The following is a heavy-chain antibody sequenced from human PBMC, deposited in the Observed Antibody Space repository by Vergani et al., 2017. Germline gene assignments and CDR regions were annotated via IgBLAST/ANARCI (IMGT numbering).Heavy chain of an antibody. J-gene: IGHJ4*02. CDR2: ISGSGGNT. Sequence: EVQLLESGGNLIQPGGSLRLSCGASGFTFSSYAMTWVRLAPGKGLQWVSAISGSGGNTFYTDSVKGRFTISMDNSKSTLFLQMNGLTSEDTAIYYCAQCANSVPRLPVYWGQGALVAVSS. V-gene: IGHV3-23*01. CDR1: GFTFSSYA. D-gene: IGHD5/OR15-5a*01. CDR3: AQCANSVPRLPVY.